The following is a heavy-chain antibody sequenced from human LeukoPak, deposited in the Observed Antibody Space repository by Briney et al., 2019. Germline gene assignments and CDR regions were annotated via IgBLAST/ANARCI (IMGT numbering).Heavy chain of an antibody. J-gene: IGHJ4*02. CDR2: IKQDGSEK. V-gene: IGHV3-7*01. Sequence: GGSLRLSCAASGFTFSSYWMSSVRQAPGKGLEWVASIKQDGSEKYYVDSVKGRFTISRDNAKNSLYLQMNSLRAEDTAVYYCARDPSSEYNWNYPSDYWGQGTLVTVSS. D-gene: IGHD1-7*01. CDR3: ARDPSSEYNWNYPSDY. CDR1: GFTFSSYW.